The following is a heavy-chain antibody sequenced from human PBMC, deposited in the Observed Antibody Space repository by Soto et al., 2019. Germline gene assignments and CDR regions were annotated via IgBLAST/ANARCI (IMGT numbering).Heavy chain of an antibody. V-gene: IGHV3-48*02. D-gene: IGHD3-10*01. Sequence: GGSLRLSCAASGFTFSSYSMNWVRQAPGKGLEWVSYISSSSSTIYYADSVKGRFTISRDNAKNSLYLQMNSLRDEDTAVYYCARDHGELWFGESACFDYWGQGTLVTVSS. CDR2: ISSSSSTI. CDR1: GFTFSSYS. J-gene: IGHJ4*02. CDR3: ARDHGELWFGESACFDY.